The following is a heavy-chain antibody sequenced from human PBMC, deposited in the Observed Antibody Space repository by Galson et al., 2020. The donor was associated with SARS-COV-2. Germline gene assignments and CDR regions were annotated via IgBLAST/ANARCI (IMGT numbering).Heavy chain of an antibody. V-gene: IGHV4-4*02. D-gene: IGHD2-21*02. J-gene: IGHJ6*03. CDR3: SRIIVTAYYFSYMDV. CDR2: IYHSGYI. CDR1: GGSISSSDW. Sequence: ETLSLTCAVSGGSISSSDWWGWVRQSPGKGLEWIGEIYHSGYINYNPSLKSRVTMLVDTSKNQFSLKLNSVTAADTALYYCSRIIVTAYYFSYMDVWGKGTAVTVSS.